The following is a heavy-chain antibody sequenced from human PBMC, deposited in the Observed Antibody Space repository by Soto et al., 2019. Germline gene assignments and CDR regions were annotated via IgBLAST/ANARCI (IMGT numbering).Heavy chain of an antibody. D-gene: IGHD2-15*01. CDR3: VRGYCTTSPCSGDFQF. CDR2: IQPSGDT. J-gene: IGHJ1*01. CDR1: GYKFTAYF. V-gene: IGHV1-46*01. Sequence: ASVKVSCKASGYKFTAYFIHWVRQAPVQGLEWMGMIQPSGDTGYAQKFRGRVTMTIDTSTTTAYMELRNLTSEDTAVYFSVRGYCTTSPCSGDFQFWGQGTLVTVSS.